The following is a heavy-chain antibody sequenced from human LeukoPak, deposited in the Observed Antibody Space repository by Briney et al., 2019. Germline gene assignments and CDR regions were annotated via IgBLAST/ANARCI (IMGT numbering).Heavy chain of an antibody. CDR1: GYTFTGYY. J-gene: IGHJ5*02. D-gene: IGHD3-10*01. Sequence: ASVKVSCKASGYTFTGYYMHWVRQAPGQGLGWMGWINPNSGGTNYAQKFQGRVTMTRDTSISTAYMELSRLRSDDTAVYYCARDLYGSGSQINWFDPWGQGTLVTVSS. CDR2: INPNSGGT. V-gene: IGHV1-2*02. CDR3: ARDLYGSGSQINWFDP.